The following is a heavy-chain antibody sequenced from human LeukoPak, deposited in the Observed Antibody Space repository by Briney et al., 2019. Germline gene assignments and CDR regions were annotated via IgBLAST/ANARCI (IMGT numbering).Heavy chain of an antibody. CDR1: GITVSANY. Sequence: GGSLRLSCAASGITVSANYMSWVRQAPGKGLEWVSVISSGGSAYYADSVKGRFTISRDIYKNTVSLQMNSLRAEDTAVYYCARWGPTYYYDSSGYYYRDYFDYWGQGTLVTVSS. J-gene: IGHJ4*02. CDR3: ARWGPTYYYDSSGYYYRDYFDY. CDR2: ISSGGSA. V-gene: IGHV3-66*01. D-gene: IGHD3-22*01.